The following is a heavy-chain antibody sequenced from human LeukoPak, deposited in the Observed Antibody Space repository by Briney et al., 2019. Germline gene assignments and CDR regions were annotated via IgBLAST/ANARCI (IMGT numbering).Heavy chain of an antibody. CDR1: GGTFSSYA. J-gene: IGHJ4*02. Sequence: ASVKVSCTASGGTFSSYAISWVRQAPGQGLEWMGGIIPIFGTANYAQKFQGRVTITADESTSTAYMELSSLRSEDTAVYYCARDFRLTRLNTPFFPLDYWGQGTLVTVSS. CDR2: IIPIFGTA. V-gene: IGHV1-69*13. CDR3: ARDFRLTRLNTPFFPLDY. D-gene: IGHD6-25*01.